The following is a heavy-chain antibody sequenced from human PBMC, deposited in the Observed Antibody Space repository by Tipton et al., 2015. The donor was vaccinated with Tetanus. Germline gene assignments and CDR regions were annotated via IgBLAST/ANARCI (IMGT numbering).Heavy chain of an antibody. CDR3: ARGPITMVRGGAFDP. CDR2: IYYSGST. Sequence: TLSLTCTVSGGSISSYYWSWIRQPPGKGLEWIGYIYYSGSTNYNPSLKSRVTISVDTSKNQFSLKLSSVTAADTAVYYCARGPITMVRGGAFDPWGQGTLVTVSS. J-gene: IGHJ5*02. D-gene: IGHD3-10*01. CDR1: GGSISSYY. V-gene: IGHV4-59*12.